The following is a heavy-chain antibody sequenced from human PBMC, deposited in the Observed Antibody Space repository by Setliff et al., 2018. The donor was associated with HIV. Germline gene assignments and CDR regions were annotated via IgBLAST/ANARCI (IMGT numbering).Heavy chain of an antibody. CDR1: GETFNDFY. CDR2: IKPSEGT. D-gene: IGHD3-10*01. CDR3: ARGGGITWKSYSFDY. J-gene: IGHJ4*02. V-gene: IGHV4-34*01. Sequence: PSETLSLTCAVYGETFNDFYWSWIRQAPGKGLEWIGEIKPSEGTNNNPSLKSRVTMSVDTSKKQFSLKLTSVTAADTGVYYCARGGGITWKSYSFDYWGQGTLVT.